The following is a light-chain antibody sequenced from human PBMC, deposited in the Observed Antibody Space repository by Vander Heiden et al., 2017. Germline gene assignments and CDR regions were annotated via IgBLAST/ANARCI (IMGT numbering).Light chain of an antibody. Sequence: NFMLTHPHSVSQSPGKTVTTSCTRSSGSIASNDVQWYQQRPGSAPTTVIYEDNQRPSGVPDRFSGSIDSSSNSASLTISGLKTEDEADYYCQSYDSSNQDVVFGGGTKLTVL. J-gene: IGLJ2*01. CDR1: SGSIASND. CDR3: QSYDSSNQDVV. CDR2: EDN. V-gene: IGLV6-57*03.